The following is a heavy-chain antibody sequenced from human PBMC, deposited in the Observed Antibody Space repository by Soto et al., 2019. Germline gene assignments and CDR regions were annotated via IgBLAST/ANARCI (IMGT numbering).Heavy chain of an antibody. Sequence: EVQLVESGGGLVQPGRSLRLSCAASGFTFDDYAMHWVRQAPGKGLEWVSGISWNSGSIGYADSVKGRFTISRDNAKNSLYLQMNSMRAEDTALYYCAKDPDGDYSSRWAEYFQHWGQGTLVTVSS. V-gene: IGHV3-9*01. CDR1: GFTFDDYA. CDR3: AKDPDGDYSSRWAEYFQH. J-gene: IGHJ1*01. D-gene: IGHD4-17*01. CDR2: ISWNSGSI.